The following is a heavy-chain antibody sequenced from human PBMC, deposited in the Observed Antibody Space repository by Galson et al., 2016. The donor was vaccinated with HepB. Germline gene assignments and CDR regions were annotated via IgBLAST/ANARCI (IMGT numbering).Heavy chain of an antibody. CDR2: LYSSGTS. CDR3: ARGRDSGDYVGYNYGMDV. CDR1: GFSVSSTY. D-gene: IGHD4-17*01. V-gene: IGHV3-53*01. J-gene: IGHJ6*02. Sequence: SLRLSCAASGFSVSSTYMNWVRQAPGKGLEWVSVLYSSGTSYYVGSVRGRFTIYRDNSKNTVYLQMNNLRAEDTAVYYCARGRDSGDYVGYNYGMDVWGQGTTVTVSS.